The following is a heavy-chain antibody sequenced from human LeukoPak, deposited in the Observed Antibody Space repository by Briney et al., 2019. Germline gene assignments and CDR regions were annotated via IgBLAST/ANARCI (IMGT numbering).Heavy chain of an antibody. J-gene: IGHJ4*02. CDR2: IYHSGST. V-gene: IGHV4-38-2*01. CDR1: GYSISSGYY. D-gene: IGHD3-16*01. Sequence: SETLSLTCAVSGYSISSGYYWGWIRQPPGKGLEWIGSIYHSGSTYYNPSLKSRVTISVDTSKNQFSLKLSSVTAADTAVYYCARPLGNTAAFDYWGQGTLVTVSS. CDR3: ARPLGNTAAFDY.